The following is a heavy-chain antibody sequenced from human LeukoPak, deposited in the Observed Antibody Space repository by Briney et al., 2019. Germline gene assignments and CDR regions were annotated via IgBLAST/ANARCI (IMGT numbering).Heavy chain of an antibody. J-gene: IGHJ5*02. V-gene: IGHV4-34*01. CDR1: GGSFSGYY. CDR2: INHSGST. CDR3: ARAGIAAAARGWFVP. D-gene: IGHD6-13*01. Sequence: SETLSLTCAVYGGSFSGYYWSWIRQPPGKGLEWIGEINHSGSTNYNPSLKSRVTISVDTSKNQFSLKLSSVTAADTAVYYCARAGIAAAARGWFVPWGQGTLVTVSS.